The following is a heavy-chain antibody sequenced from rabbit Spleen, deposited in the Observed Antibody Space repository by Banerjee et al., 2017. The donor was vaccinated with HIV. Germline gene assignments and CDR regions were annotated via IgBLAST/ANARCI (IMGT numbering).Heavy chain of an antibody. J-gene: IGHJ4*01. V-gene: IGHV1S45*01. CDR1: GFSFSSSYY. Sequence: QEQLVEFGGGLVQPEGSLTLTYTASGFSFSSSYYMCWVRQAPGKGLEWIACIRPGDGKIWYASWAKGRFTISKTSTTATLQMTSLTAADTATYFCARGAIGASYSFTLWGPGTLVTVS. CDR3: ARGAIGASYSFTL. CDR2: IRPGDGKI. D-gene: IGHD5-1*01.